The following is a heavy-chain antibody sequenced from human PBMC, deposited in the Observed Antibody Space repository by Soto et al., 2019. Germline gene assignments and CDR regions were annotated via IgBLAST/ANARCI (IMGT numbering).Heavy chain of an antibody. V-gene: IGHV3-11*06. CDR3: VKSGDNYNALDY. CDR1: GFTLSDHY. J-gene: IGHJ4*02. Sequence: RGSLRLSCTASGFTLSDHYMSWISQAPGKGLEWIGYSSNSGSFTRYADSVKGRFSISRDNAKNSLYLQINSLRGDDTAIYYCVKSGDNYNALDYWGQGTPVTVSS. CDR2: SSNSGSFT. D-gene: IGHD1-1*01.